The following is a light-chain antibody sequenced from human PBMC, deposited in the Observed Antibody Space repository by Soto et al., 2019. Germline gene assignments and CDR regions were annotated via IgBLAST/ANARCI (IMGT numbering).Light chain of an antibody. CDR2: EVS. CDR3: SSYTSSSTDV. J-gene: IGLJ1*01. CDR1: SSDVGGYNY. V-gene: IGLV2-14*01. Sequence: QSALTQPASVSGSPGQSITISCIGTSSDVGGYNYVSWYQQHPGKAPKLMIYEVSNRPSGVSNRFSGSKSGNTASLTISGLQAEGEADYYCSSYTSSSTDVFGTGTKLTVL.